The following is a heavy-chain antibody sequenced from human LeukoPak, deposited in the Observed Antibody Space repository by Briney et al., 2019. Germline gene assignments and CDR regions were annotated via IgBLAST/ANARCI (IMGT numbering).Heavy chain of an antibody. CDR1: GFTFSSYA. D-gene: IGHD3-22*01. J-gene: IGHJ4*02. Sequence: PGGSLRLSCAASGFTFSSYAMHWVRQAPGKGLEWVAVISYDGSNKYYADSVKGRFTISRDNSKNTLYLQMNSLRAEDTAVYYCARGGRITMIVVVMTHFDYWGQGPLVTVSS. V-gene: IGHV3-30*04. CDR2: ISYDGSNK. CDR3: ARGGRITMIVVVMTHFDY.